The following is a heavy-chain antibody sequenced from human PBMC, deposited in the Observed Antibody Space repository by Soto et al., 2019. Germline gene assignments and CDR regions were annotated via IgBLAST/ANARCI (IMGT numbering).Heavy chain of an antibody. CDR3: ARGPSGDKVHY. D-gene: IGHD7-27*01. CDR1: GGSFSGYY. J-gene: IGHJ4*02. Sequence: SETLSLTCAVYGGSFSGYYWSWIRQPPGEGLEWIGHIFDSGTTYTNPSLRSQVAISLDTSKNHFSLTLSSVTAADTAVYYCARGPSGDKVHYWGQGALVTVSS. V-gene: IGHV4-34*01. CDR2: IFDSGTT.